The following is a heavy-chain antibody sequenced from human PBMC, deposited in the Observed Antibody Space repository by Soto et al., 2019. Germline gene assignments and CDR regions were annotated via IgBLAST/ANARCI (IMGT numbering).Heavy chain of an antibody. Sequence: GGSLRLSCAASGFTFSSYWMSWVRQAPGKGLEWVANIKQDGSEKYYVDSVKGRFTISRDNAKNSLYLQMNSLRAEDTAVYYCARPYCSSTSCYDAFDIWGQGTMVTVSS. CDR3: ARPYCSSTSCYDAFDI. D-gene: IGHD2-2*01. CDR2: IKQDGSEK. CDR1: GFTFSSYW. J-gene: IGHJ3*02. V-gene: IGHV3-7*01.